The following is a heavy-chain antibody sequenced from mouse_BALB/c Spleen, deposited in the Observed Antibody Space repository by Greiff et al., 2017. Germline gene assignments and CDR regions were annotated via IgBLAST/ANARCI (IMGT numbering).Heavy chain of an antibody. D-gene: IGHD2-4*01. CDR2: IDPANGNT. V-gene: IGHV14-3*02. J-gene: IGHJ2*01. Sequence: VQRVESGAELVKPGASVKLSCTASGFNIKDTYMHWVKQRPEQGLEWIGRIDPANGNTKYDPKFQGKATITADTSSNTAYLQLSSLTSEDTAVYYCARGLRGYFDYWGQGTTLTVSS. CDR1: GFNIKDTY. CDR3: ARGLRGYFDY.